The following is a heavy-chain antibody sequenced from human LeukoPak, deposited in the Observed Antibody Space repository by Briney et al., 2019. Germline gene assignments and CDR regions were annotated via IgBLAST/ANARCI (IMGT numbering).Heavy chain of an antibody. J-gene: IGHJ4*02. V-gene: IGHV3-48*03. CDR2: ISSSGSTI. CDR1: GFTFSSYE. D-gene: IGHD6-13*01. Sequence: GGSLRLSCAASGFTFSSYEMNWVRQAPGKGLEWVSYISSSGSTIYYADSVKGRFTISRDNAKNSLYLQMNSLRAEDTAVYYCARDSSSSWYRPTLYYFDYWGQGTLVTVSS. CDR3: ARDSSSSWYRPTLYYFDY.